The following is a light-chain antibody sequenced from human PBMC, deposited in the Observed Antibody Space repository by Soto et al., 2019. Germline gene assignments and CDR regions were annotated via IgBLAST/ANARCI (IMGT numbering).Light chain of an antibody. CDR3: QKYDDSPRT. Sequence: DIVLTQSPGTLSLSPGERATLSCRASQSVNSNYLAWYQQKPGQGPRPLIYGASIRATGIPDRFSGSGSGTDFTLTISRLEPEDFAVYYCQKYDDSPRTFGQGTKVEIK. J-gene: IGKJ1*01. CDR1: QSVNSNY. CDR2: GAS. V-gene: IGKV3-20*01.